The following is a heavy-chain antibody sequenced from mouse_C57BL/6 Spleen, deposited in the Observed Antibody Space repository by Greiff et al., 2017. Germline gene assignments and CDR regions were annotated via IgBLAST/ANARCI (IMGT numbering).Heavy chain of an antibody. CDR1: GFSLTSYG. Sequence: QVQLKQSGPGLVQPSQSLSITCTVSGFSLTSYGVHWVRQSPGKGLEWLGVIWSGGSTDYNAAFISRLSISKDNSKSQVFFKMNSLQADDTAIYYCAILLLPFYAMDYWGQGTSVTVSS. V-gene: IGHV2-2*01. CDR2: IWSGGST. CDR3: AILLLPFYAMDY. J-gene: IGHJ4*01. D-gene: IGHD1-1*01.